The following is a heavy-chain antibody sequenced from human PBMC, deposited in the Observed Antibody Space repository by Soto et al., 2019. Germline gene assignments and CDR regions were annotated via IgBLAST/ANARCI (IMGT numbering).Heavy chain of an antibody. Sequence: VQLVESGGGVVQPGRSLRLSCAASGFTFSDYAMHWVRQAPGKGLEWVAVVSHDGRNTHYADSVKGRFTISRDSSKNTVSLGMTRLRAEDKAVYYCAKGGRQWLVTSDFNYWGQGALVTVSS. J-gene: IGHJ4*02. CDR2: VSHDGRNT. V-gene: IGHV3-30*18. CDR1: GFTFSDYA. CDR3: AKGGRQWLVTSDFNY. D-gene: IGHD6-19*01.